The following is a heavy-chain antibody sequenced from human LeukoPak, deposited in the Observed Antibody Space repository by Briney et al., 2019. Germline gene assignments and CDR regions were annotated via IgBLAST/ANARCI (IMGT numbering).Heavy chain of an antibody. V-gene: IGHV4-34*01. CDR1: GGSFSGYY. CDR3: ARDRGALYSNWFDP. J-gene: IGHJ5*02. CDR2: INHSGST. Sequence: PSETLSLTCAVYGGSFSGYYWSWIRQPPGKGLEWIGEINHSGSTNYNPSLKSRVTISVDTSKNQFSLKLSSVTAADTAVYYCARDRGALYSNWFDPWGQGTLVTVSS. D-gene: IGHD2-2*02.